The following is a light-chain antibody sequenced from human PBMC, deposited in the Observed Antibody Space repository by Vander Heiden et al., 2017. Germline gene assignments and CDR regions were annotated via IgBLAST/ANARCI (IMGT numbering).Light chain of an antibody. Sequence: ELVLTQSPGTLSLSPGEGATLSCRAGQGVSNSYLAWYQQKPGQAPRLLIYGASIRATGIPDRFSGSGSGTDFTLTISRLEPEDFAVYYCQHYGDSPLWTFGQGTKVEIK. J-gene: IGKJ1*01. CDR3: QHYGDSPLWT. CDR1: QGVSNSY. CDR2: GAS. V-gene: IGKV3-20*01.